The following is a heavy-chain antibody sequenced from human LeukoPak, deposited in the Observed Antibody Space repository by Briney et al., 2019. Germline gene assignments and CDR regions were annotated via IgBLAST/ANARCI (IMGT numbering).Heavy chain of an antibody. CDR2: IYYSGTT. CDR3: AREGIRGSYYTD. CDR1: GGSINNYY. V-gene: IGHV4-59*01. J-gene: IGHJ1*01. D-gene: IGHD1-26*01. Sequence: SETLSLTCTVSGGSINNYYWSWIRQPPGXGLEWIGYIYYSGTTKYNPSLSSRVTISVDTSKNQFSLNLTSVTAADTAVYYCAREGIRGSYYTDWGQGTLVIVSS.